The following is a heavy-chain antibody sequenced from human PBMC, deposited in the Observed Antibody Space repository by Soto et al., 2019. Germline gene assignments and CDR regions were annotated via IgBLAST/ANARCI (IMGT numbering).Heavy chain of an antibody. CDR1: GFTFSNAW. CDR3: TTDFHRVEVVPAARTAIDY. D-gene: IGHD2-2*01. CDR2: IKSKTDGGTT. V-gene: IGHV3-15*01. Sequence: GGSLRLSCAASGFTFSNAWMSWVRQAPGKGLERVGRIKSKTDGGTTDYAAPVKGRFTISRDDSKNTLYLQMNSLKTEDTAVYYCTTDFHRVEVVPAARTAIDYWGQGTLVTVSS. J-gene: IGHJ4*02.